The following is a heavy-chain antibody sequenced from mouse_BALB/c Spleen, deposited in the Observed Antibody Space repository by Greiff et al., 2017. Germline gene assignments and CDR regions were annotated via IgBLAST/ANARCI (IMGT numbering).Heavy chain of an antibody. CDR1: GYTFTSYW. J-gene: IGHJ4*01. Sequence: VKLMESGAELAKPGASVKMSCKASGYTFTSYWMHWVKQRPGQGLEWIGYINPSTGYTEYNQKFKDKATLTADKSSSTAYMQLSSLTSEDSAVYYCARPHYYAMDYWGQGTSVTVSS. CDR3: ARPHYYAMDY. CDR2: INPSTGYT. V-gene: IGHV1-7*01.